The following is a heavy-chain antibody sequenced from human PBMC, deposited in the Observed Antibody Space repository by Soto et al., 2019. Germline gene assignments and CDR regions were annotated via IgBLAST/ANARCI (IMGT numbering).Heavy chain of an antibody. CDR1: GNTFTSYY. J-gene: IGHJ6*02. CDR3: ARDIPPDGMDV. CDR2: INPSGSYT. Sequence: QVQLVQSGAEVKKPVASVKVSCKALGNTFTSYYIHWVRQAPGQGLEWTGIINPSGSYTSYAQKFEGRVTMTRDTSTSTVYMELSSLRSEDTAVYYCARDIPPDGMDVWGQGTTVTVSS. V-gene: IGHV1-46*01.